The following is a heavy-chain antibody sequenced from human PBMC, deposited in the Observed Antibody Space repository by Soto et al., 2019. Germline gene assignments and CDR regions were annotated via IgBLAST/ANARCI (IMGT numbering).Heavy chain of an antibody. V-gene: IGHV4-31*03. J-gene: IGHJ4*02. CDR1: GGSISSSGYY. CDR2: VYYSGST. Sequence: SETLSLTCSVSGGSISSSGYYCTWIRQHPGKGLEWIGYVYYSGSTYYNPSLKSRVTISVDTSRKQFSLNLRSVTAADTAVYYCAIDRGGYYNFDHWGQGTLVTVYS. CDR3: AIDRGGYYNFDH. D-gene: IGHD3-22*01.